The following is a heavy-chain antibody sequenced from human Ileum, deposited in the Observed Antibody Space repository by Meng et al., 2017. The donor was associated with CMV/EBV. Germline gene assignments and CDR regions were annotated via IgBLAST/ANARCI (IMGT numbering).Heavy chain of an antibody. CDR1: GGSISSSSHY. Sequence: SETLSLTCTVSGGSISSSSHYWGWIRQPPGKGLEWIGSIYQSVSIYYKPSLKSRVTMSVDTSKYQFSLKLSSVTAADTAVYYCARGDSSSWSRDPFDVWGQGTMVTVSS. D-gene: IGHD6-13*01. J-gene: IGHJ3*01. V-gene: IGHV4-39*07. CDR3: ARGDSSSWSRDPFDV. CDR2: IYQSVSI.